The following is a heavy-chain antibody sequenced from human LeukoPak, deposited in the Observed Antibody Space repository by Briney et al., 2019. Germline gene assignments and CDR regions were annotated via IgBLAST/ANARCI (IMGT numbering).Heavy chain of an antibody. V-gene: IGHV5-51*01. CDR3: ARLSLNMPGRHLDF. CDR1: GYSFTSYW. J-gene: IGHJ4*02. Sequence: GESLKISCKGSGYSFTSYWIGWVRQMPGKGLEWMGIIYPGDSDTTYSPSFQGQVSISVDKSISIAYVQWSSLKATDTAMYYCARLSLNMPGRHLDFWGQGTVVTVSS. CDR2: IYPGDSDT. D-gene: IGHD6-6*01.